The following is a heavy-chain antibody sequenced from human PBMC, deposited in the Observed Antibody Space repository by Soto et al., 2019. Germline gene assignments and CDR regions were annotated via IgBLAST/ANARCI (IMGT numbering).Heavy chain of an antibody. D-gene: IGHD3-22*01. Sequence: GAAVKLSCEASGYSFTSYYMHWVRQAHGQGLEWMGIINPSGGSTSYAQKFQGRVTMTRDTSTSTVYMELSSLRSEDTAVYYLARVRVGYYDSSGYPRFDYSGQGTLVTVSS. V-gene: IGHV1-46*01. J-gene: IGHJ4*02. CDR2: INPSGGST. CDR3: ARVRVGYYDSSGYPRFDY. CDR1: GYSFTSYY.